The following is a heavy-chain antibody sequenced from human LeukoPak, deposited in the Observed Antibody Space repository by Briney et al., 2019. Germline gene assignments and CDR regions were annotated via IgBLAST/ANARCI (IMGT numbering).Heavy chain of an antibody. CDR3: ARDPAGEQLDAFDI. CDR2: IYSGGST. CDR1: GFTLSNAW. D-gene: IGHD6-6*01. V-gene: IGHV3-53*01. J-gene: IGHJ3*02. Sequence: GGSLRLSCIASGFTLSNAWMNWVRQAPGKGLEWVSVIYSGGSTYYADSVKGRFTISRDNSKNTLYLQMNSLRAEDTAVYYCARDPAGEQLDAFDIWGQGTMVTVSS.